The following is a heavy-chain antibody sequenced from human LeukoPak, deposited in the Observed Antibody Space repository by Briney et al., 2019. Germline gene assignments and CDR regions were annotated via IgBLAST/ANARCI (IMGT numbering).Heavy chain of an antibody. CDR2: IYYSGST. V-gene: IGHV4-30-4*01. Sequence: SETLSLTCTVSGGSISSGDYYWSWIRQPPGKGLEWIGYIYYSGSTYYNPSLKSRVTISVDTSKNQFSLKLSSVTAADTAVYYCARSPAMIVVVNGFAFDIWGQGTMVTVSS. CDR1: GGSISSGDYY. CDR3: ARSPAMIVVVNGFAFDI. J-gene: IGHJ3*02. D-gene: IGHD3-22*01.